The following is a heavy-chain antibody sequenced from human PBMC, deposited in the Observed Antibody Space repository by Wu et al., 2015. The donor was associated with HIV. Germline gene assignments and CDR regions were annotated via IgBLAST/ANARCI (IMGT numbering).Heavy chain of an antibody. CDR3: ATRPENTDYYDSSGPHYYYGMDV. D-gene: IGHD3-22*01. V-gene: IGHV1-24*01. CDR1: GYTLTELS. J-gene: IGHJ6*02. CDR2: FDPEDGET. Sequence: QVQLVQSGAEVKKPGASVKVSCKVSGYTLTELSMHWVRQAPGKGLEWMGGFDPEDGETIYAQKFQGRVTMTEDTSTDTAYMELSSLRSEDTAVYYCATRPENTDYYDSSGPHYYYGMDVWGQGTTVTVSS.